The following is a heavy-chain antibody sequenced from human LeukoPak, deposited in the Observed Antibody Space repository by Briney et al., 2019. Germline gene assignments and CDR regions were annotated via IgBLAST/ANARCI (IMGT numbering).Heavy chain of an antibody. D-gene: IGHD2-2*02. CDR2: IKQDGSEK. V-gene: IGHV3-7*01. Sequence: GSLRLSCAASGFTFSSYWMSWVRQAPGKGLEWVANIKQDGSEKYYVDSVKGRFTISRDNAKNSLYLQMNSLRAEDTAVYYCARVFRYCSSTSCFTFDYWGQGTLVTVSS. CDR3: ARVFRYCSSTSCFTFDY. J-gene: IGHJ4*02. CDR1: GFTFSSYW.